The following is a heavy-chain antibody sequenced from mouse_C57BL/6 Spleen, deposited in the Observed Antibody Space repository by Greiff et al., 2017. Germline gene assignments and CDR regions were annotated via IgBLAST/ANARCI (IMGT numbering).Heavy chain of an antibody. CDR1: GYTFTDYY. Sequence: VQLQQSGPELVKPGASVKISCKASGYTFTDYYMNWVKQSHGKSLEWIGDINPNNGGTSYNQKFKGKATLTVDKSSSTAYMELRSLTSEDSAVXYCARPPFGEYAMDYWGQGTSVTVSS. CDR2: INPNNGGT. V-gene: IGHV1-26*01. J-gene: IGHJ4*01. CDR3: ARPPFGEYAMDY.